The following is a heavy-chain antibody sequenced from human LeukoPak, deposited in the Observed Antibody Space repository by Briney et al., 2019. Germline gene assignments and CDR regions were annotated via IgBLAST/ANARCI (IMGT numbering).Heavy chain of an antibody. CDR1: GFTFSSYG. V-gene: IGHV3-33*01. CDR3: AREGGGALDY. D-gene: IGHD3-10*01. J-gene: IGHJ4*02. Sequence: PGRSLRLSCVASGFTFSSYGIHWVRQAPGKGLEWVALIWYDGSNKYYADSVKGRFTISRDNSKSTVYLQMNSLRAEDTAVYYCAREGGGALDYWGQGTLVTVS. CDR2: IWYDGSNK.